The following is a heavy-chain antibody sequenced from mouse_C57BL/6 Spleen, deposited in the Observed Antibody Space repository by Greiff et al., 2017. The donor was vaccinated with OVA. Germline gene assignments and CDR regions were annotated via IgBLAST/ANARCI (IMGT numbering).Heavy chain of an antibody. V-gene: IGHV5-17*01. CDR3: ARGGYYSNYEAMDY. D-gene: IGHD2-5*01. CDR1: GFTFSDYG. CDR2: ISSGSSTI. J-gene: IGHJ4*01. Sequence: EVQVVESGGGLVKPGGSLKLSCAASGFTFSDYGMHWVRQAPEKGLEWVAYISSGSSTIYYADTVKGRFTISRDNAKNTLFLQMTSLRSEDTAMYYCARGGYYSNYEAMDYWGQGTSVTVSS.